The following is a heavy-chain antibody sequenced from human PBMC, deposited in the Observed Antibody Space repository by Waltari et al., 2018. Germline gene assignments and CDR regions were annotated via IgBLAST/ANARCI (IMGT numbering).Heavy chain of an antibody. V-gene: IGHV4-61*02. CDR1: GGSISSGSYY. CDR2: IYTSGST. J-gene: IGHJ4*02. CDR3: ASHRGYYSEEFDY. Sequence: QVQLQESGPGLVKPSQTLSLTCTVSGGSISSGSYYWSWIRQPAGKGLEWIGRIYTSGSTNYNPSLKSRVTISVDTSKNQFSLKLSSVTAADTAVYYCASHRGYYSEEFDYWGQGTLVTVSS. D-gene: IGHD3-22*01.